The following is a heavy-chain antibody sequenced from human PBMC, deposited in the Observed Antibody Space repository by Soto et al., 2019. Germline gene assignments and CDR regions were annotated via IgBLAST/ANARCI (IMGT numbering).Heavy chain of an antibody. CDR2: INPNSGGT. V-gene: IGHV1-2*02. Sequence: RASVKVSCEASGYTFTGYYMHWVRQAPGQGLEWMGWINPNSGGTNYAQKFQGRVTTTRDTSISTAYMELSRLRSDDTAVYYCARARYYYDSSGDYWGQGTLVTVSS. CDR1: GYTFTGYY. CDR3: ARARYYYDSSGDY. J-gene: IGHJ4*02. D-gene: IGHD3-22*01.